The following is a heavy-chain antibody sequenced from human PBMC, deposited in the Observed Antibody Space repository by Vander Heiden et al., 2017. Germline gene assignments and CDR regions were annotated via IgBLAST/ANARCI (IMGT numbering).Heavy chain of an antibody. CDR2: FYYRGSGRT. CDR1: GGSISSSSDY. J-gene: IGHJ4*01. CDR3: GRLVGSYHAAFVY. Sequence: QMQLQESGPGLVKASETLSLTCNVSGGSISSSSDYWGWVRQPPGKGLEWIGRFYYRGSGRTYYTPSLQSRLTISVDTSKNQFSLKVSSLTAADTAVYYCGRLVGSYHAAFVYWGHGKLVTLSS. D-gene: IGHD1-26*01. V-gene: IGHV4-39*01.